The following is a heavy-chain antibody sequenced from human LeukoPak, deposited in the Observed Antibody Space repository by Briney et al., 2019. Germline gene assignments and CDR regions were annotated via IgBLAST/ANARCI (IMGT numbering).Heavy chain of an antibody. V-gene: IGHV3-23*01. CDR1: GFTFSNAW. J-gene: IGHJ4*02. D-gene: IGHD1-26*01. Sequence: GGSLRLSCAASGFTFSNAWMSWVRQAPGKGLEWVSAISGSGGSTYYADSVKGRFTISRDNSKNTLYLQMNSLRAEDTAVYYCAKDLTGSLAGGATHYWGQGTLVTVSS. CDR2: ISGSGGST. CDR3: AKDLTGSLAGGATHY.